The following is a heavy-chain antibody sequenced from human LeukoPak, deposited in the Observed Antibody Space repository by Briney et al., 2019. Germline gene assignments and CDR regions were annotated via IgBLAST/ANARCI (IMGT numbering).Heavy chain of an antibody. CDR3: ARRPSDYCSGGSCYKVGFDY. J-gene: IGHJ4*02. Sequence: SVNVSCKASGGTFSRYAISWVRQAPGQGLEWMGRIIPILGIANYAQKFQGRVTITADKSTSTAYMELSSLRSEDTAVYYCARRPSDYCSGGSCYKVGFDYWGQGTLVTVSS. V-gene: IGHV1-69*04. CDR1: GGTFSRYA. CDR2: IIPILGIA. D-gene: IGHD2-15*01.